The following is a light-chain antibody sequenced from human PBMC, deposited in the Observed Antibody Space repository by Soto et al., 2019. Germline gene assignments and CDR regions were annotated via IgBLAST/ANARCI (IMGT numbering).Light chain of an antibody. Sequence: EIVMTQSPATLSVSLGERATLSCRASQSVSSNLTWYQQNPGQSHRLLIYGASSRAAVIPDRFSGSGSGTEFTLTISSLPSEDFAVYYCQQYHYWWTFGQGTKVDI. V-gene: IGKV3D-15*01. CDR3: QQYHYWWT. J-gene: IGKJ1*01. CDR1: QSVSSN. CDR2: GAS.